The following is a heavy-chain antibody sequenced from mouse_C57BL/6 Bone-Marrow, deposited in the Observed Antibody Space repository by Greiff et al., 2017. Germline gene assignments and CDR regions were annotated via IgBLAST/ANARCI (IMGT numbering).Heavy chain of an antibody. V-gene: IGHV1-81*01. CDR2: IYPRSGNT. CDR3: ALDSSGPLAMDY. D-gene: IGHD3-2*02. Sequence: VQLQQSGAELARPGASVKLSCKASGYTFTSYGISWVKQRTGQGLEWIGEIYPRSGNTYYNEKFKGKATLTADKSSSTAYMELRSLTSEDSAVYFCALDSSGPLAMDYWGQGTSVTVAS. J-gene: IGHJ4*01. CDR1: GYTFTSYG.